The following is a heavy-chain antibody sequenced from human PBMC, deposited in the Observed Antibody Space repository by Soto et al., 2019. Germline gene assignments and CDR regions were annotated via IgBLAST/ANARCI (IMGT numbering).Heavy chain of an antibody. D-gene: IGHD3-10*01. CDR3: ARVWFGELLTYYFMDG. Sequence: SETLSLTCTVSGGSISRYYWSWIRQPPGKGLEWIGYLYYSGSTNYNPSLKSRVTISVDTSKNQFSLKLSSVTAADTAVYYCARVWFGELLTYYFMDGWGKGTKVTVSS. CDR2: LYYSGST. CDR1: GGSISRYY. J-gene: IGHJ6*03. V-gene: IGHV4-59*01.